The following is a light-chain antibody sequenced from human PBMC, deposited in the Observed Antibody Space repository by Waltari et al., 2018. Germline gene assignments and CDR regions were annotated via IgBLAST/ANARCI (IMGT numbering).Light chain of an antibody. CDR1: QSISSY. V-gene: IGKV1-39*01. CDR3: QHYEGWPPWT. Sequence: DIQMTQSPSSLSASVGDRVTITCRASQSISSYLNWYQQKPGKAPKPLIYAASSLQSGVPSRFSGSGSGTDFTLTISSLQPEDFAVYYCQHYEGWPPWTFGQGTKV. J-gene: IGKJ1*01. CDR2: AAS.